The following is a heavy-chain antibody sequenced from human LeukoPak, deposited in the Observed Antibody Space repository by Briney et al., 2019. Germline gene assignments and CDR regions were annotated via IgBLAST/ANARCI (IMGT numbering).Heavy chain of an antibody. CDR2: ISDSGSTI. J-gene: IGHJ4*02. Sequence: GGSLRLSCAASGFTFSDYYMSWIRQAPGKGLEWVSYISDSGSTIYYADSVKGRFTISRDNAKNSLYLQMNSLRAEDTAVYYCARDRPASRTAAGPFDYWGQGTLVTVSS. CDR3: ARDRPASRTAAGPFDY. D-gene: IGHD6-13*01. V-gene: IGHV3-11*01. CDR1: GFTFSDYY.